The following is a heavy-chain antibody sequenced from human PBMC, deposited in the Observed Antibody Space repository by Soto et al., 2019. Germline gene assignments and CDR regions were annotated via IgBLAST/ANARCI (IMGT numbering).Heavy chain of an antibody. D-gene: IGHD3-10*01. Sequence: EVQLVESGGGLVQPGGSLKLSCAASGFTFSGSAMHWVRQASGKGLEWVGRIRTKANSYATAYGASVNGRFTISRDDSKNTAYLQMNSLKTEDTAVYFCTRDYYGSGSYGYWGQGTLVIVSS. CDR2: IRTKANSYAT. CDR3: TRDYYGSGSYGY. V-gene: IGHV3-73*01. CDR1: GFTFSGSA. J-gene: IGHJ4*02.